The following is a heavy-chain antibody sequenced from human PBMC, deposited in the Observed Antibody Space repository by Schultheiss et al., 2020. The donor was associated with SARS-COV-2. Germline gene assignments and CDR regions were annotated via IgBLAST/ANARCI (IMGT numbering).Heavy chain of an antibody. D-gene: IGHD6-13*01. Sequence: GGSLRLSCAASGFTFSSYSMNWVRQAPGKGLEWVSSISSSSSYIYYADSVKGRFTISRDNAKNSLYLQMNSLRAEDTAVYYCAKSFVAAAARYGMDVWGQGTTVTVSS. CDR1: GFTFSSYS. V-gene: IGHV3-21*04. J-gene: IGHJ6*02. CDR3: AKSFVAAAARYGMDV. CDR2: ISSSSSYI.